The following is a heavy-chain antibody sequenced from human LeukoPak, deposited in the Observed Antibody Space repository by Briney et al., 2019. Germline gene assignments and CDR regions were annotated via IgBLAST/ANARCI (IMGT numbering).Heavy chain of an antibody. Sequence: GGSLRLSCAASGFTVSSNYMSWVRQAPGKWLEWVSVIYSGGSTYYADSVKGRFTISRDNSKNTLYLQMNSLRAEDTAVYYCARASYYYDSSGYYPHYWGQGTLVTVSS. CDR3: ARASYYYDSSGYYPHY. CDR2: IYSGGST. D-gene: IGHD3-22*01. CDR1: GFTVSSNY. J-gene: IGHJ4*02. V-gene: IGHV3-66*02.